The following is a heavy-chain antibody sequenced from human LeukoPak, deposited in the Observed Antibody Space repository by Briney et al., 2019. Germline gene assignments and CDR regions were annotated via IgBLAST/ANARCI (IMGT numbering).Heavy chain of an antibody. CDR2: IIPIFGTA. V-gene: IGHV1-69*01. CDR3: ARDLGYSYGPDAFDI. Sequence: SVKVSCXASGGTFSSYAISWVRQAPGQGLEWMGGIIPIFGTANYAQKFQGRVTITADESTSTAYMELSSLRSEDTAVYYCARDLGYSYGPDAFDIWGQGTMVTVSS. D-gene: IGHD5-18*01. J-gene: IGHJ3*02. CDR1: GGTFSSYA.